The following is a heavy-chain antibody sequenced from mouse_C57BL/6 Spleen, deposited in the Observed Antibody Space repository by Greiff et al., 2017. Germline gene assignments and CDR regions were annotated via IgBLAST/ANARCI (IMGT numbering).Heavy chain of an antibody. Sequence: EVQGVESGGGLVKPGGSLKLSCAASGFTFSDYGMHWVRQAPEKGLEWVAYISSGSSTIYYADTVKGRFTISRDNAKNTLFLQMTSLRSEDTAMYYCARGDYDYDGAWFAYWGQGTLVTVSA. CDR1: GFTFSDYG. J-gene: IGHJ3*01. CDR3: ARGDYDYDGAWFAY. V-gene: IGHV5-17*01. D-gene: IGHD2-4*01. CDR2: ISSGSSTI.